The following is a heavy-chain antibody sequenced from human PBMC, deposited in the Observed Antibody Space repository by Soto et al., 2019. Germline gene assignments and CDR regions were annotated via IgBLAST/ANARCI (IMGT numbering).Heavy chain of an antibody. CDR2: ISYDGSNK. D-gene: IGHD6-6*01. J-gene: IGHJ4*02. CDR3: ARDLHPQYSSSPNPLIFDY. V-gene: IGHV3-30-3*01. Sequence: QVQLVESGGGVVQPGRSLRLSCAASGFTFSSYAMHWVRQAPGKGLEWVAVISYDGSNKYYADSVKGRFTISRGNSKNXLXXQMNSLRAEDTAVYYCARDLHPQYSSSPNPLIFDYWGQGTLVTVSS. CDR1: GFTFSSYA.